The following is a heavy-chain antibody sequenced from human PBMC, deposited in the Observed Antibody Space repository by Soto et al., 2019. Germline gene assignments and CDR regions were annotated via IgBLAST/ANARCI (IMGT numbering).Heavy chain of an antibody. J-gene: IGHJ5*02. CDR1: GGSITTGGYY. D-gene: IGHD2-15*01. V-gene: IGHV4-31*03. CDR2: VLRSGST. Sequence: QVHLQESGPGLVRPSQTLSLTCTVSGGSITTGGYYWSWIRQLPGKGPEWIGHVLRSGSTNYNPALKSRVTRSVDTSKSQFALNLSSVTAADTAVYYCASDLVAATLRWLDPWGQGTLVTVSS. CDR3: ASDLVAATLRWLDP.